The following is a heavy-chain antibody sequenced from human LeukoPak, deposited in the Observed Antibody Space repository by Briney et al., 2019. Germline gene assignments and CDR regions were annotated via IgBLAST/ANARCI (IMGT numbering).Heavy chain of an antibody. CDR3: AKDDFDWLKNPGVDY. CDR1: GFTFSSYA. D-gene: IGHD3-9*01. Sequence: PGGSLRLSSAASGFTFSSYAMSWVRQAPGKGLEWVSAISGSGGSTYYADSVKGRFTISRDNSKNTLYLQMNSLRAEDTAVYYCAKDDFDWLKNPGVDYWGQGTLVTVSS. J-gene: IGHJ4*02. CDR2: ISGSGGST. V-gene: IGHV3-23*01.